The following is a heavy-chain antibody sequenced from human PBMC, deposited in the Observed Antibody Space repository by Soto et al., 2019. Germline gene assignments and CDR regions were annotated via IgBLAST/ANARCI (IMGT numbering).Heavy chain of an antibody. CDR2: ISGSGGST. J-gene: IGHJ4*02. Sequence: EVQLLESGGGLVLPGGSLRLSCAASGFTFSSYAMSWVRQGPGKGLEWVSGISGSGGSTYYADSVRGRFTISRDNSKNTLYLQMSSLRAEDTAVYHCAKGGSYTPTSNFDYWGQGNLVTVSS. V-gene: IGHV3-23*01. CDR3: AKGGSYTPTSNFDY. CDR1: GFTFSSYA. D-gene: IGHD1-26*01.